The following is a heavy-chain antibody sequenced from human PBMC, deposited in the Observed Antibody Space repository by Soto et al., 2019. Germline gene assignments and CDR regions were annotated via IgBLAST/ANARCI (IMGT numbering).Heavy chain of an antibody. CDR1: GFTVSSNF. V-gene: IGHV3-53*01. Sequence: PGGSLRLSCAASGFTVSSNFMTWVRQAPGKGLEWVSNIHRGGTTYYADAVRGRFSVSRDNSKNALFLQMNSLRVEDMAVYFCTRGAGNSWVYEYGMDVWGQGTAVTVSS. J-gene: IGHJ6*02. CDR2: IHRGGTT. D-gene: IGHD6-13*01. CDR3: TRGAGNSWVYEYGMDV.